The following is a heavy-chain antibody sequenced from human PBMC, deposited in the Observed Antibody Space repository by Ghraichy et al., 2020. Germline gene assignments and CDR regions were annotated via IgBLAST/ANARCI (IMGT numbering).Heavy chain of an antibody. D-gene: IGHD2-21*02. Sequence: ETLSLTCTVSGGSISSYYWSWVRQPPGKGLEWIGYIYYSGATNYNPSLKSRVTISLDTSKNQFSLRLNSVTAADTAVYYCARSTGRLVVTSVHAFDIWGQGTMVTVSS. CDR1: GGSISSYY. V-gene: IGHV4-59*01. CDR2: IYYSGAT. CDR3: ARSTGRLVVTSVHAFDI. J-gene: IGHJ3*02.